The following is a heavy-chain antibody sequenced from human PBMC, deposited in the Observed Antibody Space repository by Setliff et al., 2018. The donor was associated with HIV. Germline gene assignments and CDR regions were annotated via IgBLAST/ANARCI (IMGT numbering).Heavy chain of an antibody. D-gene: IGHD2-15*01. Sequence: PGGSLRLSCEASGFTFSTYSMNWVRQAPGKGLEWVSVISGSGDSTFYADSLKGRFTISRDNSKNTLYLQMNSLRAEDTAVYYCAKTLPTLYPPHDYYFAMDVWGQGTTVTVSS. CDR1: GFTFSTYS. J-gene: IGHJ6*02. CDR2: ISGSGDST. V-gene: IGHV3-23*01. CDR3: AKTLPTLYPPHDYYFAMDV.